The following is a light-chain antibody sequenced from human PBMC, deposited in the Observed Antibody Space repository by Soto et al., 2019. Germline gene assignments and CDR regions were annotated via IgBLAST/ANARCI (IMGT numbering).Light chain of an antibody. CDR1: SGSIASNY. CDR3: QSYDSSNRWV. CDR2: EDN. J-gene: IGLJ3*02. V-gene: IGLV6-57*04. Sequence: NFMLTQPHSVSESPGKTVTISCTRSSGSIASNYVQWYQQRPGSAPTTVIYEDNQRPSGVPDRFSGSIDSSSNSASLTISGLKTEDEAYYYCQSYDSSNRWVFGGGTKLTVL.